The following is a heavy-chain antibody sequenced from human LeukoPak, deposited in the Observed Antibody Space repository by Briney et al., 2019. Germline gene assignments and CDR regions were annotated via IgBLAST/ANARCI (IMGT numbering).Heavy chain of an antibody. CDR1: GGTFTNYA. CDR3: ARSTRGLPYCGDGCYPPFDF. D-gene: IGHD2-21*02. V-gene: IGHV1-69*06. Sequence: ASVKVSCKASGGTFTNYAINWVRQAPGQGLQWMGRIIPIFDTANYAQKLQGRVTITADKSTSTAYMDLTSLTSEDTAVYYCARSTRGLPYCGDGCYPPFDFWGQGTLVTVSS. CDR2: IIPIFDTA. J-gene: IGHJ4*02.